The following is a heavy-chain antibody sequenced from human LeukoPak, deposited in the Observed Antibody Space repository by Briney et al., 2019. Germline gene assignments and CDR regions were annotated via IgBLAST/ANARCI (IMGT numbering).Heavy chain of an antibody. D-gene: IGHD5-18*01. J-gene: IGHJ6*02. CDR1: GGSFSGYY. Sequence: SSETLSLTCAVYGGSFSGYYWSWIRQPPGKGLEWIGEINHSGSTNYNPSLKSRVTISVDTSKNQFSLKLSSVTAADTAVYYCARGRYSYGYSYYYGMDVWGQGTTVTVSS. CDR2: INHSGST. V-gene: IGHV4-34*01. CDR3: ARGRYSYGYSYYYGMDV.